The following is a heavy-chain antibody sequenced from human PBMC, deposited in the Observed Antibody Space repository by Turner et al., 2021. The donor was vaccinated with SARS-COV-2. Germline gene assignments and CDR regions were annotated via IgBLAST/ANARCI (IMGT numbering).Heavy chain of an antibody. J-gene: IGHJ3*02. Sequence: QVQLVESGGGVVQPGRSLRLSCAASGFTFSTYAMHWVRQAPGKGQEWVAVISYDGSNKYYADSVKGRFTFSRDNSKNTLYLQMNSLRAEDTAVYYCARSYSGSYYDAFDIWGQGTMVTVSS. D-gene: IGHD1-26*01. V-gene: IGHV3-30*04. CDR3: ARSYSGSYYDAFDI. CDR2: ISYDGSNK. CDR1: GFTFSTYA.